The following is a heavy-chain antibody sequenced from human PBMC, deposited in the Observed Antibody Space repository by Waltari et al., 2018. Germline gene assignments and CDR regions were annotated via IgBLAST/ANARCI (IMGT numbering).Heavy chain of an antibody. Sequence: QVQLVQSGAEVKKPGASVKVSCKASGYTFTSYYMHWVRQAPGQGLEWMGIINPSGGRTSYADSVKGRFTISRDNAKNTLYLQMNSLRAEDTAVYYCARKVRSSSWYPNDAFDIWGQGTMVTVSS. CDR3: ARKVRSSSWYPNDAFDI. CDR2: INPSGGRT. V-gene: IGHV1-46*04. J-gene: IGHJ3*02. CDR1: GYTFTSYY. D-gene: IGHD6-13*01.